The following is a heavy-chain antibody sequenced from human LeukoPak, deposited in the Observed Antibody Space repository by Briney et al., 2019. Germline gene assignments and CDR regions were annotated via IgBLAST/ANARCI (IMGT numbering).Heavy chain of an antibody. CDR1: GFTFDDYG. J-gene: IGHJ4*02. V-gene: IGHV3-9*01. CDR2: ISWNSGSV. D-gene: IGHD5-12*01. Sequence: GGSLRLSCAASGFTFDDYGMHWVRQTPGKGLEWVSGISWNSGSVGYADSVKGRFTISRDNAKDFLYLQMNSLRAEDTALYYCAKDVYSGYDSQGYFDYWGQGTLVTVSS. CDR3: AKDVYSGYDSQGYFDY.